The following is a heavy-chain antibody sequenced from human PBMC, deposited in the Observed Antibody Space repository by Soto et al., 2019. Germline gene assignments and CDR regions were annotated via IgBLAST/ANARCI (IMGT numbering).Heavy chain of an antibody. Sequence: RASVKVSCKASGGTFSSYAISWVRQAPGQGLEWMGGIIPIFGTANYAQKFQGRVTITADKSTSTAYMELSSLRSEDTAVYYCARDPSYYYDSSGYYSPYYFDYWGQGTLVTVSS. V-gene: IGHV1-69*06. J-gene: IGHJ4*02. CDR3: ARDPSYYYDSSGYYSPYYFDY. CDR1: GGTFSSYA. CDR2: IIPIFGTA. D-gene: IGHD3-22*01.